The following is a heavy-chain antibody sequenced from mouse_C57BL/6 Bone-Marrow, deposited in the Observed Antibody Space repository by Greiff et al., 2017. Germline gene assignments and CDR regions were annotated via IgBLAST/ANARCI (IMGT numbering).Heavy chain of an antibody. Sequence: QVQLQQSGAELMKPGASVKLSCKATGYTFPGYWIEWVKQRPGHGLEWIGEILPGSGNTKYNEKFKGKATFTVDTYSNTAYMQLSSLTTEDSAISYWAREIYNEYVDWFAYWGQKALVTDSA. CDR3: AREIYNEYVDWFAY. J-gene: IGHJ3*01. CDR2: ILPGSGNT. D-gene: IGHD2-4*01. CDR1: GYTFPGYW. V-gene: IGHV1-9*01.